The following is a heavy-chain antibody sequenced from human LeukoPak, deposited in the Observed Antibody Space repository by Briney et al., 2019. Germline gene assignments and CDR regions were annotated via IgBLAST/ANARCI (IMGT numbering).Heavy chain of an antibody. V-gene: IGHV3-30*04. CDR2: ISYDGSNE. CDR1: GFTFSGSA. CDR3: AKVALFSGYYPPFDY. D-gene: IGHD3-22*01. J-gene: IGHJ4*02. Sequence: TGGSRRLSCAASGFTFSGSAMHWVPQAPGKGLEWVAVISYDGSNEYYADSVKGRFTISRDNSKNTLFLQMNSLRPEDTAVYHCAKVALFSGYYPPFDYWGQGTLVTVSS.